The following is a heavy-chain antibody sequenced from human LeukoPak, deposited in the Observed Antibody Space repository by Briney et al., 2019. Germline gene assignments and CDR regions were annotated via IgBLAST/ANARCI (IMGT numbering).Heavy chain of an antibody. Sequence: GGSLRLSCAASGFTFSSYAMSWVRQAPGKGLEWVSGISGSGDNTYYADSVKGRFTISRDNSKNTLYVQVNSLGTEDTAAYYCVKGIYYDSSGSFYFDYWGQGTLVTVSS. V-gene: IGHV3-23*01. CDR1: GFTFSSYA. CDR3: VKGIYYDSSGSFYFDY. J-gene: IGHJ4*02. CDR2: ISGSGDNT. D-gene: IGHD3-22*01.